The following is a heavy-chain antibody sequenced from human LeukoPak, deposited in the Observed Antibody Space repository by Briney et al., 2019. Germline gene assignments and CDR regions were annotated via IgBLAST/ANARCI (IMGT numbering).Heavy chain of an antibody. CDR1: GFTLSSYA. CDR3: AREAIEGDGYNYVDY. CDR2: INWNGGST. D-gene: IGHD5-24*01. V-gene: IGHV3-20*04. Sequence: GGSLRLSCAASGFTLSSYAMTWVRQAPGKGLEWVSGINWNGGSTGYADSVKGRFTISRDNAKNSLYLQMNSLRAEDTALYYCAREAIEGDGYNYVDYWGQGTLVTVSS. J-gene: IGHJ4*02.